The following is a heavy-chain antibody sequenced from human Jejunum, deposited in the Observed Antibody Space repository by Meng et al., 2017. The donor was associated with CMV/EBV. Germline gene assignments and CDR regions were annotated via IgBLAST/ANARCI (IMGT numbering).Heavy chain of an antibody. D-gene: IGHD5-24*01. CDR3: ARGVLDRWLQPVDS. CDR1: GGSISNSRYY. Sequence: GGSISNSRYYWGWIRQPPGKRLELIATFFSTGSSYNNPSLKGRDTISVDRSNNHFSLRLSSVTAADTAVYFCARGVLDRWLQPVDSWGQGTLVTVSS. J-gene: IGHJ4*02. V-gene: IGHV4-39*02. CDR2: FFSTGSS.